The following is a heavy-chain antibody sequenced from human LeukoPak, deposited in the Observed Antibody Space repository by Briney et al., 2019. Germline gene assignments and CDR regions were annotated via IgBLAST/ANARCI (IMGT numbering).Heavy chain of an antibody. V-gene: IGHV1-2*02. CDR1: GYTFTVQY. J-gene: IGHJ6*02. Sequence: AAETVSYKASGYTFTVQYLKGARQTPGQGLEWMGWINPKTGDTDSAQNFRGRVTMTRDTSISTVYMEVSRLTSDDTAVYYCARGYYGMDVWGQGTTVTVSS. CDR3: ARGYYGMDV. CDR2: INPKTGDT.